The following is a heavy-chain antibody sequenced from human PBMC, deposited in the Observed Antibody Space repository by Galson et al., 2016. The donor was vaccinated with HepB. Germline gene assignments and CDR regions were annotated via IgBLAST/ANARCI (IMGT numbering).Heavy chain of an antibody. CDR2: IIPIFRSS. CDR3: AIGDDDILTGYGDYYYGLEV. V-gene: IGHV1-69*13. J-gene: IGHJ6*02. CDR1: RGSFRNYA. Sequence: SVKVSCKASRGSFRNYAVSWVRQAPGHGLEWMGGIIPIFRSSNYAQNFQGRVTIIADEYTSTAYMELTSLRSEDTAVYYCAIGDDDILTGYGDYYYGLEVWGQGTTVTVSS. D-gene: IGHD3-9*01.